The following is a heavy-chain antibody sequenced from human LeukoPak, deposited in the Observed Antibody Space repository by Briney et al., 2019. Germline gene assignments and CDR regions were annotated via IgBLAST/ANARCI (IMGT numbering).Heavy chain of an antibody. CDR3: ARGYYYDSSGYYYDYFDY. CDR1: GYTFTSYG. D-gene: IGHD3-22*01. CDR2: ISAYNGNT. V-gene: IGHV1-18*01. J-gene: IGHJ4*02. Sequence: ASVKVSCKAFGYTFTSYGISWVRQAPGQGLEWMGWISAYNGNTNYALNLQGRVTMTTDTSTSTAYMELRSLRSDDTAMYYCARGYYYDSSGYYYDYFDYWGQGTLVTVSS.